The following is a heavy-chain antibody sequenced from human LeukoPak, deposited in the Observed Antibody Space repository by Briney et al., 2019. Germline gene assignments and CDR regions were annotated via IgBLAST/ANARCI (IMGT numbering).Heavy chain of an antibody. V-gene: IGHV3-15*07. Sequence: GGSLRLSCAAYGFTFTTRYMNWVRQAPGRGLQWVGLIKTYTDGGTTEYAAPEKGTFTVLRDDSRNTVYLQMNNLQSDDTGVYYCTTEAYGGLPDWGQGTLVTVSS. D-gene: IGHD3-16*01. CDR1: GFTFTTRY. CDR2: IKTYTDGGTT. CDR3: TTEAYGGLPD. J-gene: IGHJ4*02.